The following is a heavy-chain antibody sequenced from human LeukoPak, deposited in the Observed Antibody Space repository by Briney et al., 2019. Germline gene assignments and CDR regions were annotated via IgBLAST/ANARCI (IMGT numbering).Heavy chain of an antibody. CDR1: GGTFSSYA. CDR2: IIPIFGTA. D-gene: IGHD3-16*02. J-gene: IGHJ5*02. CDR3: ARDLSGFDYDYVWGSYRYNWSDP. V-gene: IGHV1-69*01. Sequence: GASVKVSFKASGGTFSSYAISWVRQAPGQGLEWMGGIIPIFGTANYAQKFQGRVTITADESTSTAYMELSSLRSEDTAVYYCARDLSGFDYDYVWGSYRYNWSDPWGQGTLVTVSS.